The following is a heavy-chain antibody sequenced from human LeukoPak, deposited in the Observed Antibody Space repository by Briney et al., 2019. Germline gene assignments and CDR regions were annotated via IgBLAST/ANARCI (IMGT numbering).Heavy chain of an antibody. Sequence: ASVKVSCKASGYTFTSYAMHWVRQAPGQRLEWMGWINAGNGNTKYSQKFQGRVTITRDTSASTAYMELSSLRSEDTAVYYCARGGHSSGWFYGMDVWGQGTTVTVSS. J-gene: IGHJ6*02. CDR2: INAGNGNT. V-gene: IGHV1-3*01. D-gene: IGHD6-19*01. CDR1: GYTFTSYA. CDR3: ARGGHSSGWFYGMDV.